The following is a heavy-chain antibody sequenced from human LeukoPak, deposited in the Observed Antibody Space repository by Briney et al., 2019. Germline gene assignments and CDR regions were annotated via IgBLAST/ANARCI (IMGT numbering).Heavy chain of an antibody. Sequence: GASVKVSCKASGYTFTGDYMHWVRQAPGQGLEWMGRINPNSGGTNYAQKFQGRVTMTRDTSISTAYMELSRLRSDDTAVYYCASGPAVAGTRVDYWGQGTLVTVSS. D-gene: IGHD6-19*01. J-gene: IGHJ4*02. CDR1: GYTFTGDY. V-gene: IGHV1-2*06. CDR3: ASGPAVAGTRVDY. CDR2: INPNSGGT.